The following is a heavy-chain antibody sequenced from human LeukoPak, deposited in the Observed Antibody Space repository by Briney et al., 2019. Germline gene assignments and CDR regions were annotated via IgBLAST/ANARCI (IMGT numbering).Heavy chain of an antibody. CDR3: ARSLPYGGNPGTDGYFQH. Sequence: SETLSLTCAVYGGSFSGYYWSWIRRPPGKGLEWIGEINHSGSTNYNPSLKSRVTISVDTSKNQFSLKLSSVTAADTAVYYCARSLPYGGNPGTDGYFQHWGQGTLVTVSS. CDR1: GGSFSGYY. D-gene: IGHD4-23*01. J-gene: IGHJ1*01. CDR2: INHSGST. V-gene: IGHV4-34*01.